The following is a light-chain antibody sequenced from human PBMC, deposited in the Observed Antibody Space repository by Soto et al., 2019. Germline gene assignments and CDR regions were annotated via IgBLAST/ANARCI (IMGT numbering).Light chain of an antibody. CDR2: EVS. CDR1: SSDIGNYDF. CDR3: SSYTTSTSFIL. J-gene: IGLJ2*01. V-gene: IGLV2-14*01. Sequence: QAVSVSGSPGQSITISCTGTSSDIGNYDFVSWYQQVPGTAPKAMIYEVSSRPSGVSNRFSGSKSGNTASLTISGLQAEDEAYYYCSSYTTSTSFILFGGGTKLTVL.